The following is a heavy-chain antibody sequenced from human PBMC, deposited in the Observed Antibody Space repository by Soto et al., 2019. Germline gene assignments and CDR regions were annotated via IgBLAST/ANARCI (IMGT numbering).Heavy chain of an antibody. Sequence: GGSLRLSCAASGFTVSSNYMSWVRQAPGKGLEWVSVIYSGGSTYYADSVKGRFTISRHNSKNTLYLQMNSLRAEDTAVYYCARDAYGSGESGYFQHWGQGTLVTVSS. V-gene: IGHV3-53*04. CDR1: GFTVSSNY. CDR2: IYSGGST. CDR3: ARDAYGSGESGYFQH. J-gene: IGHJ1*01. D-gene: IGHD3-10*01.